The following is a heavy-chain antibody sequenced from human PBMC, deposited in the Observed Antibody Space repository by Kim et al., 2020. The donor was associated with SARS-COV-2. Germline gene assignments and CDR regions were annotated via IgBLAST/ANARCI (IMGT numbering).Heavy chain of an antibody. V-gene: IGHV1-18*01. CDR1: GYTFTSYG. CDR3: ARWEIRFLEWPPRANYYYYMDV. Sequence: ASVKVSCKASGYTFTSYGISWVRQAPGQGLEWMGWISAYNGNTNYAQKLQGRVTMTTDTSTSTAYMELRSLRSDDTAVYYCARWEIRFLEWPPRANYYYYMDVWGKGTTVTVSS. CDR2: ISAYNGNT. D-gene: IGHD3-3*01. J-gene: IGHJ6*03.